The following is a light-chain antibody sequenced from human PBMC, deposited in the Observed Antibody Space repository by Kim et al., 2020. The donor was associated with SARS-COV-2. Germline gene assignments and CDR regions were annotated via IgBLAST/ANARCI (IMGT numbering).Light chain of an antibody. CDR3: QQYGRSPRT. J-gene: IGKJ1*01. V-gene: IGKV3-20*01. CDR2: GAS. Sequence: ETVLTQSPGTLSLSPGERATLSCRASQSVSSNYLAWYQKKPGQAPRLLIYGASIRATGIPDRFSGGGSGTDFTLTISRLEPEDFAVYYCQQYGRSPRTFGQGTKVDIK. CDR1: QSVSSNY.